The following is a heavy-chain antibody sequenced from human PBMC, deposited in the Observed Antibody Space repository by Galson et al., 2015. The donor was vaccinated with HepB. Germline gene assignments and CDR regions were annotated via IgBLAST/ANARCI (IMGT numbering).Heavy chain of an antibody. J-gene: IGHJ2*01. CDR2: IRSKAYGGTT. D-gene: IGHD6-19*01. CDR3: TRVIAVAGYWYFDL. CDR1: GFTFGDYA. Sequence: SLRLSCAASGFTFGDYAMSWFRQAPGKGLEWVGFIRSKAYGGTTEYAASVKGRFTISRDDSKSIAYLQMNSLKTEDTAVYYCTRVIAVAGYWYFDLWGRGTLVTVSS. V-gene: IGHV3-49*03.